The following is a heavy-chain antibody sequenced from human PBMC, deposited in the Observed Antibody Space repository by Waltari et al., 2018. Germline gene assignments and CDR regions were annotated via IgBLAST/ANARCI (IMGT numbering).Heavy chain of an antibody. CDR3: ARGITLIDP. Sequence: QLQLQESCPGLVKPSETLSPTCTVSGGSTSRSSSYWGWIRQPPGKGLEWIGSSYYSGSTYYNPSLKSRVTISVDTSKNQFSLKLSSVTAADTAVYYCARGITLIDPWGQGTLVTVSS. J-gene: IGHJ5*02. CDR2: SYYSGST. D-gene: IGHD3-16*01. CDR1: GGSTSRSSSY. V-gene: IGHV4-39*07.